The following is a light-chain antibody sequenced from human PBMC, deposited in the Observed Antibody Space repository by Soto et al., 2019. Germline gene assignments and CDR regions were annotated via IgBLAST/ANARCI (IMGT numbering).Light chain of an antibody. Sequence: QSVLTQPPSASGTPGQRVTISCSGSSSNIETNSVDWYQHLPGTAPTVLIFNNNQRPSGVPDRFSGSKSGTSASLAISGLQSEDEADYYCAFWDDSLSGMVFGGGTKLTVL. J-gene: IGLJ2*01. CDR3: AFWDDSLSGMV. CDR2: NNN. CDR1: SSNIETNS. V-gene: IGLV1-44*01.